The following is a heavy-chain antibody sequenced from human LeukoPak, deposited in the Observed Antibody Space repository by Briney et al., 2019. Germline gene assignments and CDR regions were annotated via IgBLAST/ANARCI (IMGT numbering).Heavy chain of an antibody. CDR1: GFTFSSYA. V-gene: IGHV3-23*01. D-gene: IGHD6-19*01. CDR2: ISGSGGST. J-gene: IGHJ5*02. CDR3: AKDRGPYSSGWYGHNWFDP. Sequence: GESLRLSCAASGFTFSSYAMSWVRQAPGKGLEWVSAISGSGGSTYYADSEKGRFTISRDNSKNTLYLQMNSLRAEDTAVYYCAKDRGPYSSGWYGHNWFDPWGQGTLVTVSS.